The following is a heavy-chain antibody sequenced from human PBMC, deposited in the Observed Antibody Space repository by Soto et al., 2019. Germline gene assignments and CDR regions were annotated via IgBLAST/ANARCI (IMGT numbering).Heavy chain of an antibody. V-gene: IGHV4-61*08. Sequence: SETLSLTCSVSGDSVSSGDYYWSWIRQPPGKGLEWIGHVYFSGSTNYIPSLKSRPTMSVDTAKNQFSLKLNSVTAADTAVYYCARTPVDTYMIYWSDPWGQGTQVTVSS. J-gene: IGHJ5*02. CDR1: GDSVSSGDYY. D-gene: IGHD3-16*01. CDR2: VYFSGST. CDR3: ARTPVDTYMIYWSDP.